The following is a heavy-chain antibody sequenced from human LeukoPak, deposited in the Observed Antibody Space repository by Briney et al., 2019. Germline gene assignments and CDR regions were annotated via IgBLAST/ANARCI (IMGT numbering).Heavy chain of an antibody. CDR1: GGSISRYY. Sequence: SETLSLTCTVSGGSISRYYWGWIRQPPGKGLEWIGSIYYSGSTYYNPSLKSRVTISVDTSKNQFSLKLSSVTAADTAVYYCARGLRQLVRSWHYWGQGTLVTVSS. CDR3: ARGLRQLVRSWHY. V-gene: IGHV4-39*07. CDR2: IYYSGST. D-gene: IGHD6-6*01. J-gene: IGHJ4*02.